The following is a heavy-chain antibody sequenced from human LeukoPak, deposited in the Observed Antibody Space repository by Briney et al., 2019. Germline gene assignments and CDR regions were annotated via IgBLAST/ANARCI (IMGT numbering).Heavy chain of an antibody. V-gene: IGHV3-30*18. J-gene: IGHJ4*02. CDR1: GFTFSSYG. D-gene: IGHD6-13*01. Sequence: GGSLRLSCAASGFTFSSYGMHWVRQAPGKGLEWVAVISYDGSNKYYADSVKGRFTISGDNSKNTLYLQMNSLRAEDTAVYYCAKEGQQLVGYYFDYWGQGTLVTVSS. CDR3: AKEGQQLVGYYFDY. CDR2: ISYDGSNK.